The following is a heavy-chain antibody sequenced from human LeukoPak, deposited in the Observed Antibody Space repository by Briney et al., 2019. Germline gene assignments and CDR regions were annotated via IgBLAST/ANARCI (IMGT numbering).Heavy chain of an antibody. CDR1: GFTFSSYA. D-gene: IGHD2-2*01. CDR3: VRPKDPNRYCSSTSCHLNWFDP. Sequence: GGSLRLSCAASGFTFSSYAMHWARQAPGKGLEWVAVISYDGSNKYYADSVKGRFTISRDNSKNTLYLQMNSLRAEDTAVYYCVRPKDPNRYCSSTSCHLNWFDPWGQGTLVTVSS. V-gene: IGHV3-30-3*01. CDR2: ISYDGSNK. J-gene: IGHJ5*02.